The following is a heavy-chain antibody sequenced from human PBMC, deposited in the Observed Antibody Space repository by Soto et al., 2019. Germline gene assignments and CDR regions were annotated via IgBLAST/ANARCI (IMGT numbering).Heavy chain of an antibody. CDR1: GYTFSNYG. J-gene: IGHJ3*01. CDR2: ISAFDGNT. D-gene: IGHD2-2*01. V-gene: IGHV1-18*01. CDR3: ARYWQFQLLHGEFDL. Sequence: QVQLVQSGGEVKKPGGSVRVSCKAAGYTFSNYGVSWVRQAPGHGLEWMGWISAFDGNTNYTEKVQDRVTMTTVTSTGTGYMELRSLCSDDTAIYLCARYWQFQLLHGEFDLGGQGTMVTVSS.